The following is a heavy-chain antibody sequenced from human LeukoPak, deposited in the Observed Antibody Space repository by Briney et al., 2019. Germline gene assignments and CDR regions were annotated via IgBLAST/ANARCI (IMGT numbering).Heavy chain of an antibody. Sequence: PSATLSLTCTVSGGSISNYFWSWVRQPAGKGLEWIGRIYSTGRSDYNPSLKSRITMSVDTSKNQFSLKLSPVTAADTAVYYCARGRYGGYFDCWGQGTLVTVSS. D-gene: IGHD4-23*01. CDR2: IYSTGRS. CDR3: ARGRYGGYFDC. J-gene: IGHJ4*02. V-gene: IGHV4-4*07. CDR1: GGSISNYF.